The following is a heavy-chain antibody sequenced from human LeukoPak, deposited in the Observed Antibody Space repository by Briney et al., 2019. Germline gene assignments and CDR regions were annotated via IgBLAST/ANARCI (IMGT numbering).Heavy chain of an antibody. CDR3: ARATSSWTYYDLDV. CDR1: GYTLTSYS. D-gene: IGHD2-2*01. CDR2: INPSGGST. Sequence: ASVKVSCTASGYTLTSYSMHWVRQAPGQGLEWMGIINPSGGSTTYAQKFQGRVTMTGDTSTTTVYMELSSLRSDDTAVYYCARATSSWTYYDLDVWGQGTTVTVPS. V-gene: IGHV1-46*01. J-gene: IGHJ6*02.